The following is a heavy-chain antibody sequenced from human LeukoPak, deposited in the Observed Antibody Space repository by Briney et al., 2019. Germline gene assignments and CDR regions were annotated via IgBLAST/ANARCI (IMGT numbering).Heavy chain of an antibody. D-gene: IGHD6-13*01. Sequence: GGSLRLSCAASGFTFSDYYMSWIRQAPEKGLEWVSYISSSGSTIYYADSVKGRFTISRDNAKNSLYLQMNSLRAEDTAVYYCARVSRSGIAAPGYWGQGTLVTVSS. J-gene: IGHJ4*02. CDR3: ARVSRSGIAAPGY. CDR2: ISSSGSTI. V-gene: IGHV3-11*01. CDR1: GFTFSDYY.